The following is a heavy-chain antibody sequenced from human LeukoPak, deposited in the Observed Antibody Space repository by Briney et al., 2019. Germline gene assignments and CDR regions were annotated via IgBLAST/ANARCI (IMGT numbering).Heavy chain of an antibody. V-gene: IGHV4-34*01. CDR2: INHSGST. J-gene: IGHJ6*02. CDR3: ARDYSKFRYYGMDV. D-gene: IGHD4-11*01. CDR1: GGSFSGYY. Sequence: SETLSLTCAVYGGSFSGYYWSWIRQPPGEGLEWIGEINHSGSTNYNPSLKSRVTISVDTSKNQFSLKLSSVTAADTAVYYCARDYSKFRYYGMDVWGQGTTVTVSS.